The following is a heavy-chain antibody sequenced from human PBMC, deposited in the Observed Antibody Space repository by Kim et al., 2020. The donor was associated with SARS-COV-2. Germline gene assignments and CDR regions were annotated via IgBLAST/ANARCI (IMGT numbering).Heavy chain of an antibody. D-gene: IGHD6-19*01. J-gene: IGHJ4*02. CDR3: VSRASDSSGWYEDY. Sequence: ADSVKGRFTISRDHYKNTLYLQMNSLRAEDTAVYYCVSRASDSSGWYEDYWGQGTLVTVSS. V-gene: IGHV3-30*07.